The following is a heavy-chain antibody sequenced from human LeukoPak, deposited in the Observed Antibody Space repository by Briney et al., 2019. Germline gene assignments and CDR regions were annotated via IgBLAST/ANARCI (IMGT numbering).Heavy chain of an antibody. D-gene: IGHD3-22*01. CDR1: GFTFSSYS. J-gene: IGHJ4*02. V-gene: IGHV3-21*03. CDR2: ISRNSRYI. CDR3: TRSTMIVVGPRVVDY. Sequence: GGSLRLSCAASGFTFSSYSMNWVRQAPGKVLEWVSSISRNSRYIYYADSMRGRFTISRDNAKNSLYLQMNSLKPEDTAVYYCTRSTMIVVGPRVVDYWGQGTLVTVSS.